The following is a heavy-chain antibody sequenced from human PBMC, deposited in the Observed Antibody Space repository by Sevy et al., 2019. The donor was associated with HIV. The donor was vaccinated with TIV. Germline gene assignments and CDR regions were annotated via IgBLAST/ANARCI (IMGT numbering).Heavy chain of an antibody. D-gene: IGHD5-18*01. J-gene: IGHJ3*01. CDR1: GYTFIDYY. CDR3: AREWGFAMVHAFDL. CDR2: FNPNSGDT. Sequence: ASVKVSCKASGYTFIDYYLIWVRQAPGQGLEWMGRFNPNSGDTNYAQKFQGRVTMTRDASINSAYMELSRLTSDDTAVYYCAREWGFAMVHAFDLWGQGTMVTVSS. V-gene: IGHV1-2*06.